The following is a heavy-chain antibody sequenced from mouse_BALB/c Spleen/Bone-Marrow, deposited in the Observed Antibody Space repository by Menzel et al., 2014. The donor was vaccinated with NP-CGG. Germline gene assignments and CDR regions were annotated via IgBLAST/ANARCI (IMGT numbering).Heavy chain of an antibody. Sequence: EVQLQESGAELVKPGASVRLSCTASGFNIKDTYIHWVKQRPEQGLEWIGRIDPANGNTKYDPKFQGKATITADTSSNTAYLQLSSLTSEDTAVYYCASYRLRTYFDYWGQGTTLTVSP. CDR1: GFNIKDTY. CDR2: IDPANGNT. D-gene: IGHD2-14*01. J-gene: IGHJ2*01. CDR3: ASYRLRTYFDY. V-gene: IGHV14-3*02.